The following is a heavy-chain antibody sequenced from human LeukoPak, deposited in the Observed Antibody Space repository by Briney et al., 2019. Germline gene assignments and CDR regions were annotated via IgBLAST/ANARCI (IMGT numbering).Heavy chain of an antibody. J-gene: IGHJ4*02. V-gene: IGHV3-23*01. D-gene: IGHD1-26*01. CDR3: ARGGSGSYYVLGFDY. CDR2: ISGSGTNT. Sequence: GGSLRLSCAVSGVTFSSYAMSWVRQAPGKGLEWVSAISGSGTNTYYADSVKGRFTISRDNSKKMLYLQMNSLRAEDTAVYYCARGGSGSYYVLGFDYWGQGTLVTVSS. CDR1: GVTFSSYA.